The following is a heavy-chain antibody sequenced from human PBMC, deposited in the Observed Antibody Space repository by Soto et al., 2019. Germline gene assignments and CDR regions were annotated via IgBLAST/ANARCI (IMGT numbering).Heavy chain of an antibody. D-gene: IGHD3-9*01. J-gene: IGHJ4*02. CDR1: GGSFSGYY. Sequence: SETLSLTCAVYGGSFSGYYWSWIRQPPGKGLEWIGEINHSGSTNYNPSLKSRVTISVDTSKNQFSLKLSSVTAADTAVYYCARVDILTGYYPFDYWGQGTLVTVSS. V-gene: IGHV4-34*01. CDR2: INHSGST. CDR3: ARVDILTGYYPFDY.